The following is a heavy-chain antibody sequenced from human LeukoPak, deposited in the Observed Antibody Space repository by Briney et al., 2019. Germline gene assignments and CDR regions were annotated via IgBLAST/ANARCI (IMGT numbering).Heavy chain of an antibody. D-gene: IGHD3-16*01. CDR2: IRSKAYGGTT. J-gene: IGHJ3*02. V-gene: IGHV3-49*04. CDR3: TRVLVPVSGAYHPDPLFCDI. Sequence: PGGSLRLSCAASGFTFSSYAMSWVRQAPGKGLEWVGFIRSKAYGGTTEYAASVKGRFTISRDDSKSIAYLQMNSLKTEDTAVYYCTRVLVPVSGAYHPDPLFCDIWGQGTMVTVSS. CDR1: GFTFSSYA.